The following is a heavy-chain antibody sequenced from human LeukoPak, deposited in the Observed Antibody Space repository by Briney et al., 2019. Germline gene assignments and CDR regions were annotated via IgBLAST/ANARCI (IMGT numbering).Heavy chain of an antibody. Sequence: SETLSLTCTVSGGSISSYYWSWIRQPAGKGLEWIGRIYTSGSTNYNPSLKSRVTMSVDTSKNQFSLKLSPVTAADTAVNYCARELTMIVEEVALDAFDIWGQGTMVTVSS. V-gene: IGHV4-4*07. CDR2: IYTSGST. J-gene: IGHJ3*02. D-gene: IGHD3-22*01. CDR1: GGSISSYY. CDR3: ARELTMIVEEVALDAFDI.